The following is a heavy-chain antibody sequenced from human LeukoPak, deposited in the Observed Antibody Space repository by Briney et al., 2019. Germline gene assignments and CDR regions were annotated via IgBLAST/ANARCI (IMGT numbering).Heavy chain of an antibody. CDR2: IYYTGST. J-gene: IGHJ4*02. Sequence: SETLSLTCSFSIVPIKNYYWNWIRQSPGKGLQWIGYIYYTGSTDYNFSLKSRVTISLDTSENLFSLSLSYVTAADSALYFCASSRGPSSSWSFDSWGQGILVTVSS. CDR1: IVPIKNYY. V-gene: IGHV4-59*01. D-gene: IGHD6-13*01. CDR3: ASSRGPSSSWSFDS.